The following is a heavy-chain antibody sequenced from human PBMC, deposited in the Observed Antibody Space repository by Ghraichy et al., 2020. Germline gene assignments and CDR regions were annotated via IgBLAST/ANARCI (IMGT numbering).Heavy chain of an antibody. J-gene: IGHJ2*01. V-gene: IGHV4-39*01. CDR1: GGSISSSSYY. D-gene: IGHD6-19*01. CDR3: ARRTGYSSGWYRTNWYFDL. CDR2: IYYSGST. Sequence: SETLSLTCTVSGGSISSSSYYWGWIRQPPGKGLEWIGSIYYSGSTYYNPSLKSRVTISVDTSKNQFSLKLSSVTAADTAVYYYARRTGYSSGWYRTNWYFDLWGRGTLVTVSS.